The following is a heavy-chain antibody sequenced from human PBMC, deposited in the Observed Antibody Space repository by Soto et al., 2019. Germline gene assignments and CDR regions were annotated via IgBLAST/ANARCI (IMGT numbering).Heavy chain of an antibody. V-gene: IGHV1-2*02. CDR3: TRDYAEGAYSSSWDEGWFDP. Sequence: ASVKVSCKASGYIFSDYYIHWVRQAPGQGLEWMGWINPNSGGTNYAQKVQGRVTLTRDTSISTAYMELSRLTSDDTAVYYCTRDYAEGAYSSSWDEGWFDPWGQGTLVTVSS. D-gene: IGHD6-13*01. CDR1: GYIFSDYY. J-gene: IGHJ5*02. CDR2: INPNSGGT.